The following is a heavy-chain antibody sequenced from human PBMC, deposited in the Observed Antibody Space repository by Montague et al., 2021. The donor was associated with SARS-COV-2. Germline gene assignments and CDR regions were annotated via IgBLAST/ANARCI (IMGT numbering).Heavy chain of an antibody. CDR3: AHSRYYYYGSSGYRVYYFDY. J-gene: IGHJ4*02. V-gene: IGHV2-5*02. CDR1: GVTLRTSGVG. D-gene: IGHD3-22*01. Sequence: PALVKPTQPRERAWTFCGVTLRTSGVGIGWNRKHKGKAMEWLALIYWDDDKRYSPSLKSRLTITKDTSKNQVVLTMTNMDPVDTATYYCAHSRYYYYGSSGYRVYYFDYWGQGTLVTVSS. CDR2: IYWDDDK.